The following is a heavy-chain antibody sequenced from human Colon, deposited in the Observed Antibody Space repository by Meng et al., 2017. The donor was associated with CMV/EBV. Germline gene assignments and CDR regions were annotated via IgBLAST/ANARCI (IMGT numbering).Heavy chain of an antibody. V-gene: IGHV4-39*07. J-gene: IGHJ6*02. CDR3: ARDPHPIVGAAFGVDV. CDR1: GGSISTRTDY. Sequence: SETLSLTCTVSGGSISTRTDYWDWIRQSPGKGLEWIGGVHYTGTTNYNPSLKSRVTISIDTSKNQFSLKLTSVTAGDTAVYYCARDPHPIVGAAFGVDVWGQGTTVTVSS. CDR2: VHYTGTT. D-gene: IGHD1-26*01.